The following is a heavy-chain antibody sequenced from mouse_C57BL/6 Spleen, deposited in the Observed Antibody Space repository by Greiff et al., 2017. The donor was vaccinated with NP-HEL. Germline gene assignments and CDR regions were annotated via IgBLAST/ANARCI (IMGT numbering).Heavy chain of an antibody. J-gene: IGHJ4*01. D-gene: IGHD1-1*02. Sequence: QVQLQQPGAELVKPGASVKLSCKASGYTFTSYWMHWVKQRPGQGLEWIGMIHPNSGSTNYNEKFKSKATLTVDKSSSTAYMQLSSLTSEDSAVYYCARSVVYYAMDDWGQGTSVTVSS. CDR1: GYTFTSYW. V-gene: IGHV1-64*01. CDR2: IHPNSGST. CDR3: ARSVVYYAMDD.